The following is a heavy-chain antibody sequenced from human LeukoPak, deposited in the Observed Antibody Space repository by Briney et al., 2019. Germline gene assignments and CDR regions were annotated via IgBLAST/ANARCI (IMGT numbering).Heavy chain of an antibody. J-gene: IGHJ4*02. Sequence: ASVKVSCKASGYTFTSYYMHWVRQAPGQGLEWMGWINPNSGGTNCAQKFQGRVTMTRDTSISTAYMELSRLRSDDTAVYYCARDLALFCGGDCYLGPTDYWGQGTLVTVSS. CDR3: ARDLALFCGGDCYLGPTDY. V-gene: IGHV1-2*02. CDR1: GYTFTSYY. D-gene: IGHD2-21*02. CDR2: INPNSGGT.